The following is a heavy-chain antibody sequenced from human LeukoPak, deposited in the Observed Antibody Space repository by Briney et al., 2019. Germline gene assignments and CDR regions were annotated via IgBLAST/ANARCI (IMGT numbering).Heavy chain of an antibody. J-gene: IGHJ3*01. CDR2: IDSGSGNI. Sequence: GGSLRLSCAGSGLTFSSHGMSWVRQAPGKGLEWVSYIDSGSGNIYYRDSVKGRFTISRDNAQNSLYLQMDSLRDEDTAVYYCAREDDDWGPNTLDVWGQGTVVTVSS. D-gene: IGHD7-27*01. CDR3: AREDDDWGPNTLDV. CDR1: GLTFSSHG. V-gene: IGHV3-48*02.